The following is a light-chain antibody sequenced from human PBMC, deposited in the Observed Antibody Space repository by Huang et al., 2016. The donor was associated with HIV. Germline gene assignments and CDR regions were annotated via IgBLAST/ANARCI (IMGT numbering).Light chain of an antibody. CDR1: QSVFYTSNRKNY. V-gene: IGKV4-1*01. J-gene: IGKJ1*01. Sequence: DIVMTQSPDSLAVSLGERATINCKSSQSVFYTSNRKNYLAWYQQKSGQPPNLLIYWASTRESGVPDRFSGSGSGTNFTLPITAVQAEDVAVYFCQQYYSSPLTFGPGTTVEIK. CDR2: WAS. CDR3: QQYYSSPLT.